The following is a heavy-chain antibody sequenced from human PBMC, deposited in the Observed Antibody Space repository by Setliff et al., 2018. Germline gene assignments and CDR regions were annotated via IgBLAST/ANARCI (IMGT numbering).Heavy chain of an antibody. CDR1: GGSISSGSYY. CDR2: FHTSGTT. V-gene: IGHV4-61*02. Sequence: SETLSLTCTVSGGSISSGSYYWSWIRQPAGKGLEWIGRFHTSGTTDYNPSLKSRVTMSVDTSKTQFSLKLSSVTAADTAVYFCARHRPYSSSSGFDPWGQGTLVTVSA. D-gene: IGHD6-6*01. CDR3: ARHRPYSSSSGFDP. J-gene: IGHJ5*02.